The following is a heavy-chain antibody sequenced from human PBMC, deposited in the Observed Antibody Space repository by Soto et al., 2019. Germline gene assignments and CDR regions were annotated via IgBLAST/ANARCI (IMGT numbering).Heavy chain of an antibody. CDR1: RYTFISYD. J-gene: IGHJ4*02. D-gene: IGHD4-4*01. CDR2: MNPKSANT. V-gene: IGHV1-8*01. CDR3: ARSPSWETTVTPYYFDY. Sequence: QVQLVQSGAEVKKPGASVKVSCKASRYTFISYDINWVRQATGQGLEWMGWMNPKSANTGYAQNFQGRVTMTRNTSISTAYMELSSLRSEDTAVYYCARSPSWETTVTPYYFDYWGQGTRVTVSS.